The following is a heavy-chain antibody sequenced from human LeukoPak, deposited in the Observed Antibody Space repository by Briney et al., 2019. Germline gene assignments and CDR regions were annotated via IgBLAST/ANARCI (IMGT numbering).Heavy chain of an antibody. CDR3: ARERVGRDGHSNFDY. Sequence: GGSLRLSCAASGFTFSSYWMSWVRQAPGTGLEWVANIKHDGNEKYYVDSVKGRFSISRDSAKNSLYLQMNSLRAEDTAVYCCARERVGRDGHSNFDYWGQGTLVTVSS. V-gene: IGHV3-7*05. J-gene: IGHJ4*02. CDR2: IKHDGNEK. D-gene: IGHD5-24*01. CDR1: GFTFSSYW.